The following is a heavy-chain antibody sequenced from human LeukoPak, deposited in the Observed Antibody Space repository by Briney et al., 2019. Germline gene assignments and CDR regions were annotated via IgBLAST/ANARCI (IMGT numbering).Heavy chain of an antibody. Sequence: SQTLSLTCAISGDSVSCSSAAWNWTRQSPVRGLEWLGRVYYRSKWYSHSVVSVKSRITINPDKSKNQFSLQLNSVTPEDTAVYYCARSYAGALDYWGHGTLVTVSS. CDR2: VYYRSKWYS. CDR1: GDSVSCSSAA. V-gene: IGHV6-1*01. J-gene: IGHJ4*01. CDR3: ARSYAGALDY. D-gene: IGHD3-16*01.